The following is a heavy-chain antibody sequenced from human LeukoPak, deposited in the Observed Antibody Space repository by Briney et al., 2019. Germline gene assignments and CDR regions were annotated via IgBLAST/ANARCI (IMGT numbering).Heavy chain of an antibody. V-gene: IGHV4-39*01. D-gene: IGHD2-2*01. Sequence: SETLSLTCTVSSGSIGSSSYYWGWIRQPPGKGLEWIGTIYYSGSTYYNPSLKSRVTISVDTSKNQFSLKLSSVTAADTAVYYCARHPQCSTSSCSFYGFDYWGQGTLVTVSS. J-gene: IGHJ4*02. CDR3: ARHPQCSTSSCSFYGFDY. CDR2: IYYSGST. CDR1: SGSIGSSSYY.